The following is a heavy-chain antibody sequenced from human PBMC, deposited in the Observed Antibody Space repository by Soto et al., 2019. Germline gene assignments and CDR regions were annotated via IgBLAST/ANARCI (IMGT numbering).Heavy chain of an antibody. D-gene: IGHD1-1*01. CDR3: ARQAHGRYDY. CDR1: GGSIRSYY. J-gene: IGHJ4*02. Sequence: SETLSLTCTVSGGSIRSYYWSWIRQPPGKGLEWIGYKYYSGSTNYNSSLKSRVTISVDTSKNQFSLKLSSVTAADTAVYYCARQAHGRYDYWGQGTLVTVSS. V-gene: IGHV4-59*08. CDR2: KYYSGST.